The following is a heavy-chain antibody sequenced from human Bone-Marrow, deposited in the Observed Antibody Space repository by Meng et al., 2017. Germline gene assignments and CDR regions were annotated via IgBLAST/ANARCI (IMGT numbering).Heavy chain of an antibody. V-gene: IGHV3-33*01. Sequence: GGSLRLSCVASGFTFSSYGMHGVRQAPGKGLEGVAVIWDEGSNKYYADSVKGRFTISRENSKNTLYRQMNSLRAEDTAVYFCARDTFAVRGLFDYWGQGTLVTVSS. CDR3: ARDTFAVRGLFDY. CDR2: IWDEGSNK. D-gene: IGHD3-10*01. CDR1: GFTFSSYG. J-gene: IGHJ4*02.